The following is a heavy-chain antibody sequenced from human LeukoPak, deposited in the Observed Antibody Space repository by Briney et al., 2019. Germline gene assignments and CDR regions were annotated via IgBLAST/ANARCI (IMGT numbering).Heavy chain of an antibody. CDR3: ATLWWPIS. CDR1: GASLSEIS. V-gene: IGHV1-24*01. D-gene: IGHD2-21*01. J-gene: IGHJ5*02. CDR2: FDTESGET. Sequence: GASVKVSCRVSGASLSEISVHWVRQAPGKGLEWMGGFDTESGETTYARKFQGRVTVTEDTSTDTAYMELSGLRSEDTAVYFCATLWWPISWGQGALVTVSS.